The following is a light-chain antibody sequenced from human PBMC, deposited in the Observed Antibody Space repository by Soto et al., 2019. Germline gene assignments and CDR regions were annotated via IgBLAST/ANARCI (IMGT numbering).Light chain of an antibody. Sequence: DIQITQSASSVSASEGDRVTITCGASQGISSWLAWYQKKPGKAPKMLIYSASSLHSGVPSRFSGSRSGTDFTLTISRLQTEDCATYYCQQANSFPLTFCPGTRLENK. CDR1: QGISSW. CDR2: SAS. J-gene: IGKJ5*01. CDR3: QQANSFPLT. V-gene: IGKV1-12*01.